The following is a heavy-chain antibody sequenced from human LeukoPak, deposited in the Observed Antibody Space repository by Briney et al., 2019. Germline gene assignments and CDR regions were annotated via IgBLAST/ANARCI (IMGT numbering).Heavy chain of an antibody. J-gene: IGHJ3*02. CDR2: IYYSGST. D-gene: IGHD2-2*01. CDR3: ARESRLISRYCSSTSCPTDDASDI. Sequence: PSETLSLTCTVSGGSISSSSYYWGWIRQPPGKGLEWIGSIYYSGSTYYNPSLKSRVTISVDTSKNQFSLKLSSVTAADTAVYYCARESRLISRYCSSTSCPTDDASDIWGQGTMVTVSS. V-gene: IGHV4-39*07. CDR1: GGSISSSSYY.